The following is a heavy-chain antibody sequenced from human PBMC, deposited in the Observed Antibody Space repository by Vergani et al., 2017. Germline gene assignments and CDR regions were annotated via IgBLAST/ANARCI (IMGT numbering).Heavy chain of an antibody. Sequence: QVQLVQSGAEVKKPGSSVKVSCKASGGTFSSYAISWVRQAPGQGLEWMGRIIPILGIANYAQKFQGRVTITADKSTSTAYMELRSLRSDDTAVYYCARDRGGYSYGPFDYWGQGTLVTVSS. D-gene: IGHD5-18*01. V-gene: IGHV1-69*04. CDR1: GGTFSSYA. CDR3: ARDRGGYSYGPFDY. J-gene: IGHJ4*02. CDR2: IIPILGIA.